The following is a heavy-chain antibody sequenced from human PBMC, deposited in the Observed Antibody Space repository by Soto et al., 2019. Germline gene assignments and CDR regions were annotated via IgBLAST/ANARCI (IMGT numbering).Heavy chain of an antibody. V-gene: IGHV4-59*12. CDR2: IYYSGST. CDR1: GGSISSYY. Sequence: SETRSLTCTVSGGSISSYYWSWIRQPPGKGLEWIGYIYYSGSTNYNPSLKSRVTISVDTSKNQFSLKLTSVTAADTAVYYCARDKITGLFDYWGQGTLVTVSS. J-gene: IGHJ4*02. CDR3: ARDKITGLFDY. D-gene: IGHD2-8*02.